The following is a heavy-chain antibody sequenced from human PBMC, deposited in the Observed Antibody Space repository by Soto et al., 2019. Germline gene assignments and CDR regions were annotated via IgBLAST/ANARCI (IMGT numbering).Heavy chain of an antibody. V-gene: IGHV3-23*01. CDR3: AKGGYCSGYSCYHLHAFDI. CDR1: GFTFSSYA. D-gene: IGHD2-15*01. CDR2: ISGSGGST. Sequence: EVQLLESGGGLVQPGGSLRLSCAASGFTFSSYAMSWVRQAPGKGLEWVSAISGSGGSTYYADSVKGRFTISRDNSKNTLYLQMNSLRAEDMAVYYCAKGGYCSGYSCYHLHAFDIWGQGTMVTVSS. J-gene: IGHJ3*02.